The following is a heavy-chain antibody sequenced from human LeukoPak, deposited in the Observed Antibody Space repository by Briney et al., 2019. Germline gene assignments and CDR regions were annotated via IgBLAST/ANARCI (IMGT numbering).Heavy chain of an antibody. CDR3: ASGGSYCSSTSCSFDY. J-gene: IGHJ4*02. Sequence: GASVKVSCTASGYTFTGQYMHWVRQAPGQGLEWMGWINPNSGGTNYVQKFQGRVTMTRDTSVSTAYMELSSLISDDTAVYYCASGGSYCSSTSCSFDYWGQGALVTVSS. CDR1: GYTFTGQY. V-gene: IGHV1-2*02. D-gene: IGHD2-2*01. CDR2: INPNSGGT.